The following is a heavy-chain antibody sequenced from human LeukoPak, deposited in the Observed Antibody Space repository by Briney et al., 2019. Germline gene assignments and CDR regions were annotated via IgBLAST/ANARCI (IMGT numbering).Heavy chain of an antibody. V-gene: IGHV4-59*01. Sequence: SQTLSLTCTVSGGSISNKYWSWIRQPPGKGLEWIGYIYYSGSTNYNPSLKSRVTISVDTSKNQFSLKLSSVTAADTAVYYCARDRGATIDYWGQGTLVTVSS. D-gene: IGHD1-26*01. CDR3: ARDRGATIDY. CDR1: GGSISNKY. J-gene: IGHJ4*02. CDR2: IYYSGST.